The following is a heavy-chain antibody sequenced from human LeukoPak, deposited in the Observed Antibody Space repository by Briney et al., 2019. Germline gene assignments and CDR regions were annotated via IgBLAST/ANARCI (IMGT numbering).Heavy chain of an antibody. J-gene: IGHJ4*02. V-gene: IGHV3-33*08. Sequence: PGGSLRLSCVASGFTFSDYGMHWVSQAPGKGLEWVAVIFYDGSNEYYTDSVKGRFTISRDNFKNTLYLQMNSLRAEDTAMYYCVRAGSGGGGDYWGQGTLVTVSS. CDR2: IFYDGSNE. D-gene: IGHD2-15*01. CDR1: GFTFSDYG. CDR3: VRAGSGGGGDY.